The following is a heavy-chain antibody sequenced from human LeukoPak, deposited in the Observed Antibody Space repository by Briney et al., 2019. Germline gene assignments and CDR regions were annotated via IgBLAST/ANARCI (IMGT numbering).Heavy chain of an antibody. V-gene: IGHV1-2*02. CDR2: INPNSADT. D-gene: IGHD6-13*01. Sequence: GASVKVSCKASGYTFTGFYMHWVRQAPGQGLEWMGWINPNSADTDYAQKFLGRVTMTRVMSISTIYMELTRLRSDDTALYYCARWDGYSSSPDYWGQGTLVTVSS. J-gene: IGHJ4*02. CDR3: ARWDGYSSSPDY. CDR1: GYTFTGFY.